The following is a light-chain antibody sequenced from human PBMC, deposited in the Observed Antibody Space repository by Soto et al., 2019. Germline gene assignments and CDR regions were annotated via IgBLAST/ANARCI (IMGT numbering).Light chain of an antibody. CDR2: DTS. CDR1: QSVTSNY. CDR3: QQYVTSPAIT. J-gene: IGKJ5*01. Sequence: EIVLTQSPGTLSLSPGERATLSCRASQSVTSNYLAWYQQKPGQAPGLLIYDTSTRASGVPDRFSGSGSGTEFTLTISSLQSEDFAVYYCQQYVTSPAITFGQGTRLEIK. V-gene: IGKV3-20*01.